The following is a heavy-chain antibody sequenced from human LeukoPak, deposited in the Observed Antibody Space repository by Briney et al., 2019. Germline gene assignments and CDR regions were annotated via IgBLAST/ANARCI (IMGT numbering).Heavy chain of an antibody. CDR2: IYPGDSDT. CDR3: ARPVRIQLWQDAFDI. D-gene: IGHD5-18*01. Sequence: ASVKVSCKASGCTFTSYWIGWVRQMPGKGLEWMGIIYPGDSDTRYSPSFQGQVTISADKSISTAYLQWSSLKASDTAMYYCARPVRIQLWQDAFDIWGQGTMVTVSS. V-gene: IGHV5-51*01. J-gene: IGHJ3*02. CDR1: GCTFTSYW.